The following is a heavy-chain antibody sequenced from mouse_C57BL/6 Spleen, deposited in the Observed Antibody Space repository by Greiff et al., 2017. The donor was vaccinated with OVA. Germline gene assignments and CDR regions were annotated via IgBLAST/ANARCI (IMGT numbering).Heavy chain of an antibody. Sequence: EVKLVESGPELVKPGASVKISCKASGYSFTGYYMNWVKQSPEKSLEWIGEINPSTGGTTYNQKFKAKATLTVDKSSSTAYMQLKSLTSEDSAVYYCARRDYYGSSGAWFAYWGQGTLVTVSA. CDR3: ARRDYYGSSGAWFAY. CDR1: GYSFTGYY. V-gene: IGHV1-42*01. CDR2: INPSTGGT. D-gene: IGHD1-1*01. J-gene: IGHJ3*01.